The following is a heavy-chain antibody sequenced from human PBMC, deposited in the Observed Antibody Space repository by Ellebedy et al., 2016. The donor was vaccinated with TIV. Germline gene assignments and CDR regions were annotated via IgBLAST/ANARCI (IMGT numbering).Heavy chain of an antibody. CDR3: ARRLTGIRGAVKTYLFDY. CDR2: IYPGDSDT. Sequence: PGGSLRLSCEVSGYTFTDFFIGWVRQMPGKGLEWMGLIYPGDSDTRYSPSFQGQVTISADKATNTAYLQWSSLKASDTATYYCARRLTGIRGAVKTYLFDYWGQGTRVTVSA. D-gene: IGHD3-10*01. V-gene: IGHV5-51*01. CDR1: GYTFTDFF. J-gene: IGHJ4*02.